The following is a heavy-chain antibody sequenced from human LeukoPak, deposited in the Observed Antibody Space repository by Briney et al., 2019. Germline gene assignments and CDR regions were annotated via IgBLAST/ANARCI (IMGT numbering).Heavy chain of an antibody. CDR2: IYPGDSDT. CDR1: GYSFTSYW. V-gene: IGHV5-51*01. CDR3: ARHKLDPKMVTAIPDY. J-gene: IGHJ4*02. Sequence: GESLKISCKGSGYSFTSYWIGWVRQMPGKGLEWMGIIYPGDSDTRYSPSFQGQVTISADKSISTAYLQWSSLKASDTAMYYCARHKLDPKMVTAIPDYWGQGTLVTVSS. D-gene: IGHD2-21*02.